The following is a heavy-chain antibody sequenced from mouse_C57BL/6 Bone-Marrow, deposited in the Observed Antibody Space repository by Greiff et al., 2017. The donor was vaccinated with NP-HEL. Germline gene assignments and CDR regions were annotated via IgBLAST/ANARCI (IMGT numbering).Heavy chain of an antibody. CDR1: GYTFTNYC. Sequence: VQLQQSGPVLVKPGPSVKISCKASGYTFTNYCMHWVKQSPGQSLEWIGLVYPYNGGTSYNQKFKGKATLTVDTSSSTAYMELNSLTSEDSAVYYGARGYYGGYFPYAMDYGGQGTAVTVSA. CDR3: ARGYYGGYFPYAMDY. CDR2: VYPYNGGT. D-gene: IGHD1-1*02. J-gene: IGHJ4*01. V-gene: IGHV1-36*01.